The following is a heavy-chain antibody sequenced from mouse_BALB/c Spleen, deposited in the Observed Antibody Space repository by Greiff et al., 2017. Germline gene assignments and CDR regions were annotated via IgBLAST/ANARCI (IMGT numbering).Heavy chain of an antibody. V-gene: IGHV1-4*01. CDR2: INPSSGYT. CDR1: GYTFTSYT. Sequence: VQLQQSGAELARPGASVKMSCKASGYTFTSYTMHWVKQRPGQGLEWIGYINPSSGYTNYNQKFKDKATLTADKSSSTAYMQLSSLTSEDSAVYYCARISPYGYDGDYYAMDYWGQGTSVTVSS. D-gene: IGHD2-2*01. CDR3: ARISPYGYDGDYYAMDY. J-gene: IGHJ4*01.